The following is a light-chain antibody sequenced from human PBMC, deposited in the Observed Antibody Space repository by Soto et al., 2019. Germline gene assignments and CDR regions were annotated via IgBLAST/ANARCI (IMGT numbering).Light chain of an antibody. CDR3: TSYTSSSTSDYV. CDR1: SSDVGGYNY. J-gene: IGLJ1*01. Sequence: QSALTQPDSVSGSPGQSITISCTGTSSDVGGYNYVSWYQQHPGKAPKLMIYDVSDRPSGVSNRFSGSKSGNTASLTISGLQAEDEADYYSTSYTSSSTSDYVFGTGTKVTVL. CDR2: DVS. V-gene: IGLV2-14*01.